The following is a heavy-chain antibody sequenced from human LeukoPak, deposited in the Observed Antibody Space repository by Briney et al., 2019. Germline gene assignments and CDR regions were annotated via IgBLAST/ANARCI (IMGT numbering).Heavy chain of an antibody. CDR2: IRYDGSNK. D-gene: IGHD1-26*01. J-gene: IGHJ3*02. V-gene: IGHV3-30*02. CDR1: GFTFSSYG. Sequence: GGSLRLSCAASGFTFSSYGMHWVRQAPGKGLEWVAFIRYDGSNKYYADSVKGRFTISRDNSKNTLYLQMSSLRAEDTAVYYCAKGEVGATLPLFAFDIWGQGTMVTVSS. CDR3: AKGEVGATLPLFAFDI.